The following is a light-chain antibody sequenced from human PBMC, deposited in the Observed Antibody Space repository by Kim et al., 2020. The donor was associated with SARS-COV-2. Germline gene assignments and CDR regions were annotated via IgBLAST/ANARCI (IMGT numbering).Light chain of an antibody. Sequence: CVSPGERATLSCRASQSVSSNLAWYQQKPGQAPRLLIYGASTRATGIPSRFSGSGSGTEFTLTISSLQSEDFAVYSCQQYNNWPYTFGQGTKLEI. CDR1: QSVSSN. V-gene: IGKV3-15*01. J-gene: IGKJ2*01. CDR3: QQYNNWPYT. CDR2: GAS.